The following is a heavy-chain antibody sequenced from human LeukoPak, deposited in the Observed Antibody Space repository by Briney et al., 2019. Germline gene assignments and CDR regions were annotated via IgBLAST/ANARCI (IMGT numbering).Heavy chain of an antibody. V-gene: IGHV1-46*01. J-gene: IGHJ4*02. CDR3: ARHPSPQLHHFDY. D-gene: IGHD2-2*01. CDR1: GYTFTSYY. CDR2: INPSGVST. Sequence: ASVKVSCKASGYTFTSYYMHWVRQAPGQGLEWMGIINPSGVSTSYEQRFQGRLTMTRDTSTNTVYMELSSLRSEDTAVYYCARHPSPQLHHFDYWGQGTLVTVSS.